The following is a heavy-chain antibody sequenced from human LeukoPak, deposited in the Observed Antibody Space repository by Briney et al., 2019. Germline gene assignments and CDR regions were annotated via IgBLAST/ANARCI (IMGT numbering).Heavy chain of an antibody. CDR2: IYPDDSDS. Sequence: GGSLQISCETSGYLFTTYWIGGVRQLPGTGLEGVGAIYPDDSDSRYSPSFQGQVVISADRSIRTAYLQWNSLKTSDTAMYYCVRQRGSSGTINHFDPWGQGTLVTVSS. V-gene: IGHV5-51*01. CDR3: VRQRGSSGTINHFDP. CDR1: GYLFTTYW. D-gene: IGHD3-10*01. J-gene: IGHJ5*02.